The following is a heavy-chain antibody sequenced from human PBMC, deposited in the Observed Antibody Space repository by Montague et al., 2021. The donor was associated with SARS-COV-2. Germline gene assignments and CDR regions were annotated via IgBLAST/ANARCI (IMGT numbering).Heavy chain of an antibody. Sequence: PALVKPTQTLTLTCTFSGFSLSTSGMRVSWIRQPPGKALEWLARIDWXXXKYYSTSLKTRLTISKDTSKNQVVLTMANMDPVDTATYYCARASLAWLDYWGQGTLVTVSS. V-gene: IGHV2-70*04. CDR2: IDWXXXK. D-gene: IGHD5-24*01. CDR1: GFSLSTSGMR. CDR3: ARASLAWLDY. J-gene: IGHJ4*02.